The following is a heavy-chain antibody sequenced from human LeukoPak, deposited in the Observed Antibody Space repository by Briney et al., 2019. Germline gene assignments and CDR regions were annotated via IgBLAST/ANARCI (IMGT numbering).Heavy chain of an antibody. CDR2: IGAGGSDT. CDR3: ARRTTGDDY. V-gene: IGHV3-23*01. CDR1: EFIFSNYP. D-gene: IGHD4-17*01. J-gene: IGHJ4*02. Sequence: GGSLRLSCAASEFIFSNYPMSWVRQAPGKGLEWVSAIGAGGSDTYYAHSVKGRFTISRDNAKNSLYLQMNSLSAEDTGVYYCARRTTGDDYWGQGTLVTVSS.